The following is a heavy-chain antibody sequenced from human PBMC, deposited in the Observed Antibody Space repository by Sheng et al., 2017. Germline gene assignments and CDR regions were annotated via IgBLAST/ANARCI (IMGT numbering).Heavy chain of an antibody. J-gene: IGHJ4*02. V-gene: IGHV4-59*12. CDR2: IYYSGST. D-gene: IGHD3-10*01. Sequence: QVQLQESGPGLVKPSETLSLTCTVSGGSISSYYWSWIRQPPGKGLEWIGYIYYSGSTNYNPSLKSRVTISVDTSKNQFSLKLSSVTAADTAVYYCASSPINYYYGSGSYHNYWGQGTLVHRLL. CDR3: ASSPINYYYGSGSYHNY. CDR1: GGSISSYY.